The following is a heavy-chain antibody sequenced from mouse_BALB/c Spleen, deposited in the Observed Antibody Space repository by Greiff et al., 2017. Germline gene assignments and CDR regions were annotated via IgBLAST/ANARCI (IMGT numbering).Heavy chain of an antibody. CDR1: GFTFSSFG. CDR2: ISSGSSTI. V-gene: IGHV5-17*02. D-gene: IGHD2-1*01. J-gene: IGHJ2*01. CDR3: ARSRGNYDCDY. Sequence: DVKLVESGGGLVQPGGSRKLSCAASGFTFSSFGMHWVRQAPEKGLEWVAYISSGSSTIYYADTVKGRFTISRDNPKNTLFLQMTSLRSEDTAMYYCARSRGNYDCDYWGQGTTLTVSS.